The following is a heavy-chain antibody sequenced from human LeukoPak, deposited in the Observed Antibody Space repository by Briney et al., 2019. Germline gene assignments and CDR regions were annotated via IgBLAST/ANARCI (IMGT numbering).Heavy chain of an antibody. J-gene: IGHJ4*02. Sequence: GGSLRLSCAASGFTFSSYSMNWVRQAPGKGLEWVSSISSSSYIYYADSVKGRFTISRDNAKNSLYLQMNSLRAEDTAVHYCARGDTAMGYGGYYFDYWGQGTLVTVSS. CDR3: ARGDTAMGYGGYYFDY. CDR1: GFTFSSYS. D-gene: IGHD5-18*01. CDR2: ISSSSYI. V-gene: IGHV3-21*01.